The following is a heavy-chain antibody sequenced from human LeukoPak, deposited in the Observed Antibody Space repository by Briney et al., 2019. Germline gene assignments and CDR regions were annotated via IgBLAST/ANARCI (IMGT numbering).Heavy chain of an antibody. V-gene: IGHV1-2*02. CDR2: INPNTGDT. Sequence: ASVKFSCKASGYTFTVYYMHWVRQAPGQGPEWMGWINPNTGDTNYAQKFQGRVTMTRDTSITTVYMEISRLTSDDTALFYCAVAPGDYWGQGTLVTVSS. CDR3: AVAPGDY. CDR1: GYTFTVYY. J-gene: IGHJ4*02. D-gene: IGHD2-21*01.